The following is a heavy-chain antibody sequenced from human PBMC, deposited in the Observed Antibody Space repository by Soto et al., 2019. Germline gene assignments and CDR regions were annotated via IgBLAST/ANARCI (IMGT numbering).Heavy chain of an antibody. D-gene: IGHD2-21*02. CDR3: ARHPHPHCRTAYCGGDCYPY. CDR1: GGSISSGGYY. Sequence: QVQLQESGPGLVKPSQTLSLTCTVSGGSISSGGYYWTWIRQHPGKGLEWIGYIYYSGSTYYNPSLKSRVTISVDTSKNQFSLKLSSVTAADTAFYYCARHPHPHCRTAYCGGDCYPYWGQGTLVTVSS. V-gene: IGHV4-31*03. CDR2: IYYSGST. J-gene: IGHJ4*02.